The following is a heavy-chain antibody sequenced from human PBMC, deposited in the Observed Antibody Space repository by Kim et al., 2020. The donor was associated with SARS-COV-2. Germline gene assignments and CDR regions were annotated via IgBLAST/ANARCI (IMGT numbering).Heavy chain of an antibody. D-gene: IGHD5-12*01. V-gene: IGHV1-69*13. CDR1: GGTFSSYA. Sequence: SVKVSCKASGGTFSSYAISWVRQAPGQGLEWMGGIIPIFGTANYAQKFQGRVTITADESTSTAYMELSSLRSEDTAVYYCARDSRGYSGYDYTWYFDLWGRGTLVTVSS. CDR2: IIPIFGTA. CDR3: ARDSRGYSGYDYTWYFDL. J-gene: IGHJ2*01.